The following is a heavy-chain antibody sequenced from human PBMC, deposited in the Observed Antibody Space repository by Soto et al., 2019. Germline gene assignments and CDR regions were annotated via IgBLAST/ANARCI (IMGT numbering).Heavy chain of an antibody. J-gene: IGHJ5*02. D-gene: IGHD2-2*01. CDR1: GGSISSSSYY. CDR3: ARPKNIVVVPAAIPDGWFDP. Sequence: PSETLSLTCTVSGGSISSSSYYWGWIRQPPGKGLEWIGSIYYSGSTYYNPSLKSRVTISVDTSKNQFPLKLSSVTAADTAVYYCARPKNIVVVPAAIPDGWFDPWGQGTLVTVSS. CDR2: IYYSGST. V-gene: IGHV4-39*01.